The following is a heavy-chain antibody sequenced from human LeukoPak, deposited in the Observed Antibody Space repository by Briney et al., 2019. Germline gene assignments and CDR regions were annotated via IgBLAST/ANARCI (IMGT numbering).Heavy chain of an antibody. Sequence: PGGSLRLSCAASGFTFSSYEMNWVRQAPGKGLEWVSYISSSGSTIYYADSVKGRFTISRDNAKNSLYLQTNSLGAEDTAVYYCARPIIYYYYGMDVWGKGTTVTVSS. CDR1: GFTFSSYE. V-gene: IGHV3-48*03. J-gene: IGHJ6*04. CDR2: ISSSGSTI. CDR3: ARPIIYYYYGMDV.